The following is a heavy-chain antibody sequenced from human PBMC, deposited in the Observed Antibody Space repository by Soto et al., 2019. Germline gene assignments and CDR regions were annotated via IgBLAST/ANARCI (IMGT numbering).Heavy chain of an antibody. CDR1: GGSISSGGYY. D-gene: IGHD6-13*01. Sequence: SETLSLTCTVSGGSISSGGYYLSWIRQHPGKGLEWIGYIYYSGSTYYNPSLKSRVTISVDTSKNQFSLKLSSVTAADTAVYYCARELIAAAGTPLYNWFDPWGQGTLVTVSS. CDR3: ARELIAAAGTPLYNWFDP. V-gene: IGHV4-31*03. CDR2: IYYSGST. J-gene: IGHJ5*02.